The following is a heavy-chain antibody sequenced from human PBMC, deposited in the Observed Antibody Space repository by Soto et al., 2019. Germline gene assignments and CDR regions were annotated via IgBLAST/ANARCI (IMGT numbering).Heavy chain of an antibody. D-gene: IGHD3-22*01. V-gene: IGHV3-23*01. J-gene: IGHJ4*02. Sequence: EVQLLQSGGSSVQPGGSLRLSCAASGFTFSSDPMSWVRQTPEKGLEWVSGISPSGAATYFADSVKGRFSISRDNSKSTLYLQMNNLRAEDTAVYYCAKEVDVGSTMIDYWGQGTLVTVSS. CDR1: GFTFSSDP. CDR3: AKEVDVGSTMIDY. CDR2: ISPSGAAT.